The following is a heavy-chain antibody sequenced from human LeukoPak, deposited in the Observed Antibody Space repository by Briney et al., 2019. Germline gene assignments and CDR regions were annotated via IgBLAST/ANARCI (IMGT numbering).Heavy chain of an antibody. CDR3: ARGGIKYSGYDP. Sequence: ASVKVSCKASGYTFTSYDINWVRQATGQGLEWMGWMNPNSGNIGYAQKFQGRVTMTRNTSISTAYMELSSLRSEDTAVCYCARGGIKYSGYDPWGQGTLVTVSS. D-gene: IGHD5-12*01. CDR2: MNPNSGNI. J-gene: IGHJ5*02. V-gene: IGHV1-8*01. CDR1: GYTFTSYD.